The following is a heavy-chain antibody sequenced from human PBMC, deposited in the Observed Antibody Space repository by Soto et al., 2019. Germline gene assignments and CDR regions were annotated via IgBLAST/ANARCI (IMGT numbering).Heavy chain of an antibody. CDR1: GGSISSGGYS. J-gene: IGHJ4*02. CDR3: GKSFLGLGFFGY. Sequence: SETLSLTCAVSGGSISSGGYSWSWIRQPPGKGLEWIGYIYHSGSTYYNPSLKSRVTISVDTSKNQFSLKLSSVTAADTAIYYRGKSFLGLGFFGYWGQGTLVTVS. D-gene: IGHD3-16*01. V-gene: IGHV4-30-2*02. CDR2: IYHSGST.